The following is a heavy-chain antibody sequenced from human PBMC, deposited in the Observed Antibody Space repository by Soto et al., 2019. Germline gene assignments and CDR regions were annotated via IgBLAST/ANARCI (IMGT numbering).Heavy chain of an antibody. CDR1: GLTFSGSW. Sequence: EVQLVESGGGLVQPGGSLRLSCAASGLTFSGSWMSWARQAPGKGRQWVANIKEDGSEEYYLDSVKGRFTISRDNAKNSLYLQMNSLTAEDTAVYYCARDLGYQTLDHWGQGTLVTVSS. V-gene: IGHV3-7*01. J-gene: IGHJ4*02. D-gene: IGHD6-25*01. CDR3: ARDLGYQTLDH. CDR2: IKEDGSEE.